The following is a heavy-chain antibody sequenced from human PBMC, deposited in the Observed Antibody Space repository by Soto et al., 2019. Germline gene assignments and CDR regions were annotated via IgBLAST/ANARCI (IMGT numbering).Heavy chain of an antibody. CDR2: IFTRDSET. CDR1: GHLFNNHW. Sequence: GESLKVSCKGPGHLFNNHWICWVRQPPGKGLEWMGLIFTRDSETKTSPSFQGHVSFSVDNSINTVYLQWTSLKTTDTGIYFCARGYFDSGHGYDLWGQGTLVTSPQ. CDR3: ARGYFDSGHGYDL. J-gene: IGHJ5*02. D-gene: IGHD3-10*01. V-gene: IGHV5-51*01.